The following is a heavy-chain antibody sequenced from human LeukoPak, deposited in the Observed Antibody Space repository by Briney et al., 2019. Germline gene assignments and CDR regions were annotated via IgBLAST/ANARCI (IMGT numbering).Heavy chain of an antibody. D-gene: IGHD6-13*01. CDR1: GVNFSSYW. Sequence: GGSLRLSCAVSGVNFSSYWMSWVRQAPGKGLEWVANIKQDGTEKYYVDSVKGRFTISRDNAKNSLYLQMNSLRAEDTAVYYCARDAAVQQLGYYYYYMDVWGKGTTVTVSS. CDR2: IKQDGTEK. V-gene: IGHV3-7*01. J-gene: IGHJ6*03. CDR3: ARDAAVQQLGYYYYYMDV.